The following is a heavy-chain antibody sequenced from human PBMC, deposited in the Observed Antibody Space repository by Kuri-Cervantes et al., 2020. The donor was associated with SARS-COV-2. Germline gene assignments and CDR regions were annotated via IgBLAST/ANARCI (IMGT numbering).Heavy chain of an antibody. D-gene: IGHD3-22*01. CDR3: ASSYYYDSSGYIFDY. V-gene: IGHV3-21*01. Sequence: GESLKISCAASGFTFSSYSMTWVRQAPGKGLEWVSSISSSSSYIYYADSVKGRFTISRDNAKNSLYLQMNSLRAEDTAVYYCASSYYYDSSGYIFDYRGQGTLVTVSS. J-gene: IGHJ4*02. CDR2: ISSSSSYI. CDR1: GFTFSSYS.